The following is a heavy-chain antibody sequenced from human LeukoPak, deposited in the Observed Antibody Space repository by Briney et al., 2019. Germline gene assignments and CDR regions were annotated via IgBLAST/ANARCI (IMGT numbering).Heavy chain of an antibody. D-gene: IGHD5-18*01. V-gene: IGHV3-73*01. CDR2: IRSKANSYAT. CDR3: SSLNRYTYGANFDY. CDR1: GFTFSGSA. Sequence: PGGSLRLSCAASGFTFSGSAMHWVRQASGKGREWFGRIRSKANSYATAYAASVKGRFTISRDDSKNTAYLQMNRLKTEDTAVYYCSSLNRYTYGANFDYWGQGTLVTVSS. J-gene: IGHJ4*02.